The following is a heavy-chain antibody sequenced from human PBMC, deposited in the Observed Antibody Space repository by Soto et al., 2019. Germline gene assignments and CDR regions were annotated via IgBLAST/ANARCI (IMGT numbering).Heavy chain of an antibody. CDR2: IWYDGSNK. J-gene: IGHJ4*02. D-gene: IGHD3-10*01. CDR3: ARLYGSGSYYHDY. CDR1: GLTFSSYG. V-gene: IGHV3-33*01. Sequence: QVQLVESGGGVVQPGRSLRLSCAASGLTFSSYGMHWVRQAPGKGLEWVAVIWYDGSNKYYADSVKGRFTISRDNSKNTLYLQMNSLRAEDTAVYYCARLYGSGSYYHDYWGQGTLVTVSS.